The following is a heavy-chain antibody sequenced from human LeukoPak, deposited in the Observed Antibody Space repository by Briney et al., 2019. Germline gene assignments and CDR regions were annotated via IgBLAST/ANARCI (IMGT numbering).Heavy chain of an antibody. CDR2: ICASGGST. V-gene: IGHV3-23*01. CDR1: GFTLSSYA. Sequence: GGSLRLSCAASGFTLSSYAMTWVRQAPGKGLEWVSAICASGGSTYYADSVKGRFTISRDNSKNTLYLQMNSLRAEDTAVYYCAKLISSSCGIGGYWGQGTLVTVSS. J-gene: IGHJ4*02. CDR3: AKLISSSCGIGGY. D-gene: IGHD6-13*01.